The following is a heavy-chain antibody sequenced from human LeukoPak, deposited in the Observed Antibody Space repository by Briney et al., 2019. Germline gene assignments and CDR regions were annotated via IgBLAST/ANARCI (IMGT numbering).Heavy chain of an antibody. CDR2: ISSNGGST. D-gene: IGHD5-12*01. CDR1: GFTFSSYA. Sequence: PGGSLRLSCAASGFTFSSYAMHWVRQAPGKGLEYVSAISSNGGSTYYANSVKRRFTISRDNSKNTLYLQMGSLRAEDMAVYYCARVRRGYDFLDYWGQGTLACVSS. J-gene: IGHJ4*02. V-gene: IGHV3-64*01. CDR3: ARVRRGYDFLDY.